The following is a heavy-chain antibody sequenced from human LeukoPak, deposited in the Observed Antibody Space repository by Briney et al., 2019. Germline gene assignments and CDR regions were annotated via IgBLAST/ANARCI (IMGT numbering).Heavy chain of an antibody. CDR3: ASRSYAAFDI. CDR1: GGSISSGSYY. D-gene: IGHD1-26*01. V-gene: IGHV4-61*02. CDR2: IYTSGST. J-gene: IGHJ3*02. Sequence: PSQTLSLTCTVSGGSISSGSYYWSWIRQPAGKGLEWIGRIYTSGSTNCNPSLKSRVTISVDTSKNQFSLKLSSVTAADTAVYYCASRSYAAFDIWGQGTMVTVSS.